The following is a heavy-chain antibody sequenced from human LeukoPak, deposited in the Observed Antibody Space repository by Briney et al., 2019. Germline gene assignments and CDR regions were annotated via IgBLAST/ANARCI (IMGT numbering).Heavy chain of an antibody. CDR2: INSDGSST. CDR3: ARATLGYSSGWYDN. CDR1: GFTFSSYC. J-gene: IGHJ5*02. V-gene: IGHV3-74*01. D-gene: IGHD6-19*01. Sequence: GGSLRLSCAASGFTFSSYCMHWVRQGPGKGLVWVSRINSDGSSTTYADSVKGRFTISRDNAKNTLYLQMNSLRAEDTAVYYCARATLGYSSGWYDNWGQGTLVTVSS.